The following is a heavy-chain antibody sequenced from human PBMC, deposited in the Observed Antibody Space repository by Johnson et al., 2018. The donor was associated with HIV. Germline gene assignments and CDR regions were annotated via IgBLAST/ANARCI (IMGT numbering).Heavy chain of an antibody. CDR1: GFTFSGSA. V-gene: IGHV3-73*01. J-gene: IGHJ3*02. CDR3: TRQADI. Sequence: EMQLVESGGGVVQPGGSLKLSCAASGFTFSGSAMHWVRQASGKGLEWVGRIRSKANSYATAFAASVKGRFTISRDDSKNTAYLQMNSLKTEDTAVYYCTRQADIWGQGTMVTVSS. CDR2: IRSKANSYAT.